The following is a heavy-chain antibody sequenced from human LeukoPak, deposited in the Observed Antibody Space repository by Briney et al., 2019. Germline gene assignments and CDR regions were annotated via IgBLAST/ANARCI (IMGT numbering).Heavy chain of an antibody. V-gene: IGHV4-59*08. J-gene: IGHJ4*02. Sequence: SETLSLTCTVSGGSISRYYWSWIRQPPGKGLEWIGYIYYSGSTNYNPSLKSRVTISVDTSKKQFSLKLSSVTAADTAVYYCARVGYGSGSNHLDYWGQGTLVTVSS. CDR1: GGSISRYY. CDR3: ARVGYGSGSNHLDY. D-gene: IGHD3-10*01. CDR2: IYYSGST.